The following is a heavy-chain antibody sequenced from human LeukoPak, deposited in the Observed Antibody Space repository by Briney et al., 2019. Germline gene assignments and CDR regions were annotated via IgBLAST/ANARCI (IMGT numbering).Heavy chain of an antibody. CDR1: GFTFSDYY. D-gene: IGHD2-8*02. J-gene: IGHJ3*02. V-gene: IGHV3-11*01. CDR2: ISSSGSTI. Sequence: GGSLRLSCAASGFTFSDYYMSWIRQAPGKGLEWVSYISSSGSTIYYADSVKGRFTISMDNAKNSLYLQMNSLRAEDTAVYYCTTDQTYWSGGAFDIWGQGTMVTVSS. CDR3: TTDQTYWSGGAFDI.